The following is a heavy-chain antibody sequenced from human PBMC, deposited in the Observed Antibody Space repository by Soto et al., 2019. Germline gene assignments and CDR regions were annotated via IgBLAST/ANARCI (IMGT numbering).Heavy chain of an antibody. J-gene: IGHJ4*02. CDR1: GGSIRSGDSY. V-gene: IGHV4-30-4*01. CDR2: IYYSGST. D-gene: IGHD3-22*01. Sequence: SETLSLTCTVSGGSIRSGDSYWSWIRQPPGKGLEWIGYIYYSGSTYYNPSLKSRVTISLDTSKNQFSLNQSSVTAADTAVYYCARTHYSDRSGTDYWGQGTLVTVSS. CDR3: ARTHYSDRSGTDY.